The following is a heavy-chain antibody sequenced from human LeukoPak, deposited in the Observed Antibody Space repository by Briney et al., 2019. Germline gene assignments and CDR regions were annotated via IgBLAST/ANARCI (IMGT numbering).Heavy chain of an antibody. CDR1: GGSISSYGDY. J-gene: IGHJ5*02. CDR3: ARDGRHDFWSGYYAGWFDP. Sequence: SETLSLTCTVSGGSISSYGDYWDWLRQPPGKGLEWIGSISFSGSTYYNPSLKSRVTISVDTSKSQFSLKLSSVTAADTAVYYCARDGRHDFWSGYYAGWFDPWGQGTLVTVSS. D-gene: IGHD3-3*01. V-gene: IGHV4-39*07. CDR2: ISFSGST.